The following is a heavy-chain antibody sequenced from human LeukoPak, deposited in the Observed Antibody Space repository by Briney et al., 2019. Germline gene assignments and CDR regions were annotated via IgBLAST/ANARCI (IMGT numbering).Heavy chain of an antibody. V-gene: IGHV3-23*01. J-gene: IGHJ4*02. Sequence: GGSLRLSCAASGFTFSNYAMHWVRQAPGKGLEWVSTIDGPTFRTHYADSVMGRFTISRDNSKNTLYLQMNSLRAEDTAVYYCAPGGPGYYFDYWGQGTLVTVSS. CDR2: IDGPTFRT. CDR1: GFTFSNYA. CDR3: APGGPGYYFDY.